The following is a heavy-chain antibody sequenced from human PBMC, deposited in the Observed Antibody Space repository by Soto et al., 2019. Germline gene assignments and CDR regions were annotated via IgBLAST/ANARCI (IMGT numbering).Heavy chain of an antibody. CDR1: GGSISSYY. V-gene: IGHV4-59*01. CDR3: ARDGCYEADNWFDP. D-gene: IGHD1-26*01. Sequence: PSETLSLTCTVSGGSISSYYWSWIRQPPGKGLEWIGYIYYSGSTNYNPSLKSRVTISVDTSKNQFSLKLSSVTAADTAVYYCARDGCYEADNWFDPWGQGTLVTVSS. J-gene: IGHJ5*02. CDR2: IYYSGST.